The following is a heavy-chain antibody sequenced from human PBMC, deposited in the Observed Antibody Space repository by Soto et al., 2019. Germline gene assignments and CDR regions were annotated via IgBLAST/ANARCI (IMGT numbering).Heavy chain of an antibody. CDR2: IYYTGST. Sequence: SQTLSLPCTVSGNSIVGYYCHCIRQSPGKGLEWIGYIYYTGSTDYNPALKSRVIISVDTAKNTLYLQMNSLRADDTAMYYCVRDIPHNGFAPWGQGTLVTGSS. CDR1: GNSIVGYY. V-gene: IGHV4-59*12. CDR3: VRDIPHNGFAP. J-gene: IGHJ5*02.